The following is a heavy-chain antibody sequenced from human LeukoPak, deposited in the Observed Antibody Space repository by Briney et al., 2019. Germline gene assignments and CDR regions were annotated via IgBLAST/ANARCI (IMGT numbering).Heavy chain of an antibody. Sequence: GGSLRLSCAASGFTFSSYAMSWVRQAPGKGLEWVSAISGSGGSTYYADSVKGRFTISRDNSKNTLYLQMNSLRAEDTAVYYCAVGSSPFGDYFDYWGQGTLVTVSS. CDR3: AVGSSPFGDYFDY. CDR1: GFTFSSYA. J-gene: IGHJ4*02. CDR2: ISGSGGST. D-gene: IGHD6-6*01. V-gene: IGHV3-23*01.